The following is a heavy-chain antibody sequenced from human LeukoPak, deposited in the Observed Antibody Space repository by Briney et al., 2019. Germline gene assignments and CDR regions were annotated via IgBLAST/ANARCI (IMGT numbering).Heavy chain of an antibody. CDR2: VYHTGTS. Sequence: PSETLSLTCSVSGASINDYYWTWIRQPPGKGLEWIGYVYHTGTSGYHPSLKSRVAMSLDTSKNQVSLKLSSVTAADTAVYFCTRVVNGGHFDYWGQGTLVTGSS. CDR1: GASINDYY. J-gene: IGHJ4*02. V-gene: IGHV4-59*12. D-gene: IGHD2-8*01. CDR3: TRVVNGGHFDY.